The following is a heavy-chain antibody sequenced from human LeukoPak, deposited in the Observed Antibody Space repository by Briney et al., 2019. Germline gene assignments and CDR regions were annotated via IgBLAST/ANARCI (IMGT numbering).Heavy chain of an antibody. Sequence: SETLSLTCTVSGGSISSYYWSWIRQPPGKGLEWIGYIYYSGSTNYNPSLKSRVTISVDTSKNQFSLELSSVTAADTAVYYCARHNGIAAHDYWGQGTLVTVSS. CDR3: ARHNGIAAHDY. CDR2: IYYSGST. D-gene: IGHD6-13*01. V-gene: IGHV4-59*01. CDR1: GGSISSYY. J-gene: IGHJ4*02.